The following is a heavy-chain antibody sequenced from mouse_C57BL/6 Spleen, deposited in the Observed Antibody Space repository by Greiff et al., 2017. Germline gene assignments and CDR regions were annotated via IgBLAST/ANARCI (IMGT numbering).Heavy chain of an antibody. J-gene: IGHJ4*01. CDR1: GYTFTSYW. V-gene: IGHV1-59*01. D-gene: IGHD2-4*01. CDR3: ARTERLRRDYAMDY. Sequence: QVQLQQPGAELVRPGTSVKLSCKASGYTFTSYWMHWVKQRPGQGLEWIGVIDPSDSYTNYNQKFKGKATLTVDTSSSTAYMQLSSLTSEDSAVYYCARTERLRRDYAMDYWGQGTSVTVSS. CDR2: IDPSDSYT.